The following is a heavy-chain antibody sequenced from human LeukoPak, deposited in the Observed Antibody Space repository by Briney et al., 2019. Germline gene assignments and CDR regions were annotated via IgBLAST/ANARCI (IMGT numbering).Heavy chain of an antibody. Sequence: PSKTLSLTCTVSGGSVSSGSYYWTWIRQPPGKGLEWIGYIYYSGSTNYNPSLKSRVTISVDTSKNQFSLKLNSVTAADTGVYYCASSPDYSNYNWFDPWGQGTVVTVFS. V-gene: IGHV4-61*01. CDR2: IYYSGST. CDR1: GGSVSSGSYY. CDR3: ASSPDYSNYNWFDP. J-gene: IGHJ5*02. D-gene: IGHD4-11*01.